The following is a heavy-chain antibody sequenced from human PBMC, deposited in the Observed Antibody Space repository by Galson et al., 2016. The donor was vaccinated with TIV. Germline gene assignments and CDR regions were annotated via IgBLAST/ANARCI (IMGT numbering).Heavy chain of an antibody. J-gene: IGHJ6*02. Sequence: SVKVSCKASGYSFLSYGMTWVRQAPGRGLEWLGWISAYNGDIKSARKFQGRVTMTTDTSTNTAYMELRSLGSADTAVYYCATELYCSSISCYYYYGLDVWGHGTTVTVSS. V-gene: IGHV1-18*04. CDR3: ATELYCSSISCYYYYGLDV. D-gene: IGHD2-2*01. CDR1: GYSFLSYG. CDR2: ISAYNGDI.